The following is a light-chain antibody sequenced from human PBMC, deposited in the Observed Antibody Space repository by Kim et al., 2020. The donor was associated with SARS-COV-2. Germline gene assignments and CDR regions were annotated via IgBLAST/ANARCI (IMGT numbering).Light chain of an antibody. CDR3: QAWDSSTVV. Sequence: VAPGQTASISCSGDKLGDKYACWYQQKPGQSPVLVIYEDNKRPSGIPERFSGSNSGNTATLTISGTQAMDEADYYCQAWDSSTVVFGGGTQLTVL. J-gene: IGLJ2*01. CDR1: KLGDKY. CDR2: EDN. V-gene: IGLV3-1*01.